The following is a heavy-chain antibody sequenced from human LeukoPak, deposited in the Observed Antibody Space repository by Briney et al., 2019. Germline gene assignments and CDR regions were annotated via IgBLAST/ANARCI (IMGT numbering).Heavy chain of an antibody. J-gene: IGHJ5*02. CDR2: ISAYNGNT. CDR3: ARLWFGESPNWFDP. V-gene: IGHV1-18*01. CDR1: GYTFTSYG. D-gene: IGHD3-10*01. Sequence: ASVKVSCKASGYTFTSYGISWVRQAPGQGLEWMGWISAYNGNTNYAQKLQGRVTMTTDTSTSTAYMGLRSLRSDDTAVYYCARLWFGESPNWFDPWGQGTLVTVSS.